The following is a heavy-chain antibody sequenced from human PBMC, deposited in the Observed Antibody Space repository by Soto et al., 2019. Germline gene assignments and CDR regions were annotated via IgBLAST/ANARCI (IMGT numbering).Heavy chain of an antibody. D-gene: IGHD6-13*01. CDR2: LSSNSAYI. J-gene: IGHJ5*02. V-gene: IGHV3-21*01. Sequence: GGSLRLSCAASGFTFRSFTMNWVRQAPGKGLEWVSTLSSNSAYIYYTDALRGRFTISRDNAKSSLHLQMNSLRAEDTAVYYCTRDASRDSSARGWFDPWGPGTLVTVSS. CDR1: GFTFRSFT. CDR3: TRDASRDSSARGWFDP.